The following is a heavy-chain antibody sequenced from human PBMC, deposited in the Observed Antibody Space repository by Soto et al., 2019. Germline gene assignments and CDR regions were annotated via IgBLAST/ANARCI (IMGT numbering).Heavy chain of an antibody. D-gene: IGHD4-4*01. CDR2: ITPMLGRT. Sequence: ASVKVSYKASGHTFTSSYMHWVRQTPGQRLEWMGRITPMLGRTSYAQKFQGRVTITTNKSTSTAYMELSSLRSEDTAVYYGARASTTVTTFDFWGQGTLVTVSS. V-gene: IGHV1-46*01. CDR1: GHTFTSSY. J-gene: IGHJ4*02. CDR3: ARASTTVTTFDF.